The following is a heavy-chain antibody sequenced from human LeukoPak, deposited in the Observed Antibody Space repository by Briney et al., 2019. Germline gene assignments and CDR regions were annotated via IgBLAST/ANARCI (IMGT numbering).Heavy chain of an antibody. V-gene: IGHV1-69*04. J-gene: IGHJ5*02. D-gene: IGHD2-2*02. CDR1: VGTFSSYT. CDR2: IIPILGIA. CDR3: ARDPAAISSFNWLDP. Sequence: SVKVSXKASVGTFSSYTISWVRQAPGQGLEWMGRIIPILGIANYAQKFRGRVTITADKSTSTAYMELSSLRSEDTAVYYCARDPAAISSFNWLDPWGQGTLVTVSS.